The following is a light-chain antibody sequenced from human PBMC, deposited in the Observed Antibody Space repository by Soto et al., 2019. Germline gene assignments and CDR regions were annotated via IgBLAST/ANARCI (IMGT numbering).Light chain of an antibody. J-gene: IGKJ4*01. Sequence: EIVLTQAPGTLSLSPGQISTLSCSASQSVSYTFLAWYQQKPGQAPRLLIHGAFSRATGITDRFSGSGSGTDFTITISTLEPEDSAVYYCQQYGTSPLTVGGVTKVEIK. CDR1: QSVSYTF. CDR2: GAF. V-gene: IGKV3-20*01. CDR3: QQYGTSPLT.